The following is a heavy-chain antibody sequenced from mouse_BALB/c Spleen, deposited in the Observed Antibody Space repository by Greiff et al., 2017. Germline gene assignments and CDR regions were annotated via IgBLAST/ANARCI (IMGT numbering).Heavy chain of an antibody. CDR3: ARGGWLSPFAY. Sequence: VQLQQSGPGLVKPSQSLSLTCSVTGYSITSGYYWNWIRQFPGNKLEWMGYISYDGSNNYNPSLKNRISITRDTSKNQFFLKLNSVTTEDTATYYCARGGWLSPFAYWGQGTLVTVSA. V-gene: IGHV3-6*02. D-gene: IGHD2-3*01. CDR1: GYSITSGYY. CDR2: ISYDGSN. J-gene: IGHJ3*01.